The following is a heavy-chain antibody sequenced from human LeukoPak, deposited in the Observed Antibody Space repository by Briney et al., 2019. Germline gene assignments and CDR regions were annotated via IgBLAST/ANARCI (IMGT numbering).Heavy chain of an antibody. J-gene: IGHJ4*02. CDR3: ARGPSGDSSGYYPPYFDY. V-gene: IGHV4-34*01. CDR1: GGSFSGYY. Sequence: PSETLSLTCAVYGGSFSGYYWSWIRQPPGKGLEWIGEINHSGSTNYNPSLKSRVTISVDTSKNQFSLKLSSVTAADTAVYYCARGPSGDSSGYYPPYFDYWGQGTLVTVSS. CDR2: INHSGST. D-gene: IGHD3-22*01.